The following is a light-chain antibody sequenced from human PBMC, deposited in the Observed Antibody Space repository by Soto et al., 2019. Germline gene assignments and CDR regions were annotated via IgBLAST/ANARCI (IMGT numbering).Light chain of an antibody. CDR3: QQYNNWPPIP. Sequence: EIIMTHDAAARSLSRGEISTLSCRSSQSVSSNLAWYQQKPGQAPRLLIYGASTRATGIPARFSGSGSGTEFTLTINCLQSEDFAAYYCQQYNNWPPIPFGQGTRLEI. CDR1: QSVSSN. V-gene: IGKV3-15*01. CDR2: GAS. J-gene: IGKJ5*01.